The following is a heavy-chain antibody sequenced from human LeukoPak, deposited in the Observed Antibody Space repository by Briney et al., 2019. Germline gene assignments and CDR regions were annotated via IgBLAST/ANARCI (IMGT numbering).Heavy chain of an antibody. CDR1: GYTFTGYC. J-gene: IGHJ1*01. CDR2: INPNSGGT. D-gene: IGHD6-19*01. Sequence: ASVKVSCKASGYTFTGYCMHWVRQAPGQGLEWMGWINPNSGGTNYAQKFQGRVTMTRDTSISTAYMELSRLRSDDTAVYYCARVLYSGWYYYFQHWGQGTLVTVSS. V-gene: IGHV1-2*02. CDR3: ARVLYSGWYYYFQH.